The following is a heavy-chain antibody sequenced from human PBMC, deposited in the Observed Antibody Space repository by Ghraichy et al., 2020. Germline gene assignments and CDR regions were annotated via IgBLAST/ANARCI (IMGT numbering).Heavy chain of an antibody. CDR2: ISGSGGST. CDR3: AKSLTIFGVVIILSAFDI. J-gene: IGHJ3*02. CDR1: GFTFSSYA. Sequence: GDSLNISCAASGFTFSSYAMSWVRQAPGKGLEWVSAISGSGGSTYYADSVKGRFTISRDNSKNTLYLQMNSLRAEDTAVYYCAKSLTIFGVVIILSAFDIWGQGTMVTVSS. V-gene: IGHV3-23*01. D-gene: IGHD3-3*01.